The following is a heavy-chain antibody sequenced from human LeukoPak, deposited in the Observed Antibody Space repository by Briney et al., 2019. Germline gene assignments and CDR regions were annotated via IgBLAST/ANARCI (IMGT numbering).Heavy chain of an antibody. Sequence: GGSLRLSCAASGFTFTAYHMHWVRQTPDKALEWVALISSDGNSHFFADSVKGRFTTSSDSSKNTVYLQMNGLRPEDTAVYYCLRDRSGSWTFDYWGQGTLVTVSS. V-gene: IGHV3-30*03. D-gene: IGHD1-26*01. J-gene: IGHJ4*02. CDR3: LRDRSGSWTFDY. CDR2: ISSDGNSH. CDR1: GFTFTAYH.